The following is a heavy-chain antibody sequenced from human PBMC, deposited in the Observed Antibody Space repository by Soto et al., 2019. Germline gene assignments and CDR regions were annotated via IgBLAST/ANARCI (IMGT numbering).Heavy chain of an antibody. CDR3: ARVRAYYYDSSGYLGYYFDY. J-gene: IGHJ4*02. CDR2: IIPIFGTA. Sequence: QVQLVQSGAEVKKPGSSVKVSCKASGGTFSSYAISWVRQAPGQGLEWMGGIIPIFGTANYAQKFQGRVTITADESTSTAYMELSSLRSKDTAVYYCARVRAYYYDSSGYLGYYFDYWGQGTLVTVSS. D-gene: IGHD3-22*01. CDR1: GGTFSSYA. V-gene: IGHV1-69*01.